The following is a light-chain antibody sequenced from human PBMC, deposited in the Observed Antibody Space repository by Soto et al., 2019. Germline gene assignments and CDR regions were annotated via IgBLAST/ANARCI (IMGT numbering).Light chain of an antibody. J-gene: IGLJ2*01. CDR2: GDN. CDR1: SGSIASNY. V-gene: IGLV6-57*01. CDR3: QSYATSSVV. Sequence: LTQPHSVSESPGKTVTISCTRSSGSIASNYVQWYQQRPGSSPTTVIYGDNQRPSGVPDRFSGSIDSSSNSASLTISGLKTEDEADYYCQSYATSSVVFGGGTKVTVL.